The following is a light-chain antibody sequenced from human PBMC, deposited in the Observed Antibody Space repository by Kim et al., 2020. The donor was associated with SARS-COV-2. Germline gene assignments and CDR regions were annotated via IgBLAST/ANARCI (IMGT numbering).Light chain of an antibody. CDR1: QSVGTY. CDR2: DAS. Sequence: ATLSLSLGERATRASRASQSVGTYLAWYQQKPGQAPRLLIYDASKRATGIPARFRGSGSGTDFTLTIGTLEPEDSAVYYCQQRGNFGQGTRLEIK. J-gene: IGKJ5*01. CDR3: QQRGN. V-gene: IGKV3-11*01.